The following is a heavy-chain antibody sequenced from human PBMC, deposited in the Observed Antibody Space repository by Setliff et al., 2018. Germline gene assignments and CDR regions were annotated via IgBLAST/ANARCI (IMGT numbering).Heavy chain of an antibody. CDR2: TYHGENT. CDR3: ARDSSGYYVPGFDM. V-gene: IGHV4-4*02. J-gene: IGHJ3*02. D-gene: IGHD3-22*01. CDR1: GGSISSSDW. Sequence: SETLSLTCDVSGGSISSSDWWSWVRQPPGKGLEWIGETYHGENTNYNPSLESRVTITLDESTNQFSLKMTSVTAADTAVYYCARDSSGYYVPGFDMWGQGKMVTVSS.